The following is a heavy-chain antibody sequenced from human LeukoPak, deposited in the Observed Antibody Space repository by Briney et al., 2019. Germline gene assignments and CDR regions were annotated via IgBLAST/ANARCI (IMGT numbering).Heavy chain of an antibody. D-gene: IGHD6-13*01. CDR2: IIPIFGTA. CDR3: ARGPRAAADDY. V-gene: IGHV1-69*05. CDR1: GYTFTSYG. J-gene: IGHJ4*02. Sequence: ASVKVSCKASGYTFTSYGISWVRQAPGQGLEWMGGIIPIFGTANYAQKFQGRVTITTDESTSTAYMELSSLRSEDTAVYYCARGPRAAADDYWGQGTLVTVSS.